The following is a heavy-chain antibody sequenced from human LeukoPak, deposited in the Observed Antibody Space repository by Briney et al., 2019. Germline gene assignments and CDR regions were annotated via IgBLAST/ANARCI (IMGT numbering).Heavy chain of an antibody. V-gene: IGHV3-48*03. J-gene: IGHJ4*02. Sequence: GGSLRLSCAASGFTFSSYEMNWVRQAPGRGLEWVSYISSSGSTIYYADSVKGRFTISRDNAKNSLYLQMDSLRAEDTAVYYCARGPSGSFGYWGQGTLVTVSS. CDR1: GFTFSSYE. CDR2: ISSSGSTI. D-gene: IGHD2-15*01. CDR3: ARGPSGSFGY.